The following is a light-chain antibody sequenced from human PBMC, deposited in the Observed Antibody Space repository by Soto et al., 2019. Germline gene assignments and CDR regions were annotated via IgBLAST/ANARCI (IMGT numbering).Light chain of an antibody. CDR3: QQRSNWLIT. V-gene: IGKV3-11*01. Sequence: EIVLTQSPATLYLSPGERAPLSCRASQSVSSYLAWYQQKPGQAPRLLIYDASNRATGIPARFSGSGSGTDFTLTISSLEPEDFAVYYCQQRSNWLITFGQGTRLVIK. CDR1: QSVSSY. J-gene: IGKJ5*01. CDR2: DAS.